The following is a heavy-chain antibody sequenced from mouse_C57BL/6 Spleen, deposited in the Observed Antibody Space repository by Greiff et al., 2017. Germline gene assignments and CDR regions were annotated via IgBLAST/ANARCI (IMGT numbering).Heavy chain of an antibody. CDR3: ARIYYEGYFDV. J-gene: IGHJ1*03. Sequence: EVKVVESGGGLVKPGGSLKLSCAASGFTFSSYAMSWVRQTPEKRLEWVATISDGGSYTYYPDNVKGRFTISRDNAKNNLYLQMSHLKSEDTAMYYCARIYYEGYFDVWGTGTTVTVSS. D-gene: IGHD1-1*01. CDR1: GFTFSSYA. CDR2: ISDGGSYT. V-gene: IGHV5-4*03.